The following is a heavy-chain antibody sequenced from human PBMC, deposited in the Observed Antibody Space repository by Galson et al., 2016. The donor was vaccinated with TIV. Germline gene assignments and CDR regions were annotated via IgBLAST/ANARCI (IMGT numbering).Heavy chain of an antibody. J-gene: IGHJ4*02. CDR2: ILPISRPA. D-gene: IGHD2-21*02. Sequence: SVKVSCKASGVTFNNYAYNWVRQAPGQGLEWLGGILPISRPANYAQKFQGRVTFTTDESTRTAYMELSSLRSDDTALYYCARDVPCGGACYFLDFWGQGNPVTVSA. CDR1: GVTFNNYA. CDR3: ARDVPCGGACYFLDF. V-gene: IGHV1-69*05.